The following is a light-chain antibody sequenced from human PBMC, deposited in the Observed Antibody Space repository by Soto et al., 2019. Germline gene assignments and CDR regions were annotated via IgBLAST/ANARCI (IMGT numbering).Light chain of an antibody. CDR3: SSYTRSTTLNVL. J-gene: IGLJ2*01. Sequence: QSALTQPASLSGSPGQSITISCTGTSSDIGAYDYVSWFQQHPGKAPKLMISEVNNRPSGVSNRFSGSKSGNTAYLTISGLQVEDEAEYYCSSYTRSTTLNVLFGGGTKVTVL. CDR1: SSDIGAYDY. V-gene: IGLV2-14*01. CDR2: EVN.